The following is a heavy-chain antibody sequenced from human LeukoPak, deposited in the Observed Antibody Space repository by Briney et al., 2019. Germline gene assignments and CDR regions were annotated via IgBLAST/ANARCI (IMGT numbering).Heavy chain of an antibody. CDR3: ARKSTNPLDY. Sequence: SEPLSLTCTVSGGYISNYYWSWIRQPPGKGLEWIGYIHKSGSTSYNPSLKSRVTMSVDTSKNQFSLKLSSVTAADTAVYYCARKSTNPLDYWGQGTLVTVSS. V-gene: IGHV4-59*01. J-gene: IGHJ4*02. CDR1: GGYISNYY. CDR2: IHKSGST.